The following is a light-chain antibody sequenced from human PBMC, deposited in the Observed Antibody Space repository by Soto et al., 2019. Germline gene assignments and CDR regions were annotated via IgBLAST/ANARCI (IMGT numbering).Light chain of an antibody. CDR1: SSDIGGYSL. V-gene: IGLV2-23*01. CDR2: EGN. Sequence: QSALTQPASVSGSPGQSITISCTGTSSDIGGYSLVSWYQQHPGKAPKLIIYEGNERPSGVSNRFSGSKSGNTASLTISGLQAEDEADYYCCSYAGYSNLVFGGGTKLTVL. CDR3: CSYAGYSNLV. J-gene: IGLJ2*01.